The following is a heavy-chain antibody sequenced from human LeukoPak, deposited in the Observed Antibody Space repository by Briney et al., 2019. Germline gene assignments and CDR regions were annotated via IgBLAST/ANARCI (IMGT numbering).Heavy chain of an antibody. CDR3: ARAGVWPIAKFDY. CDR2: IYYSGST. CDR1: GYSISSGYY. J-gene: IGHJ4*02. D-gene: IGHD1-26*01. Sequence: SETLSLTCAVSGYSISSGYYWGWIRQPPGKGLEWIGYIYYSGSTNYNPSLKSRVTISVDTSKNQFSLKLSSVTAADTAVYYCARAGVWPIAKFDYWGQGTLVTVSS. V-gene: IGHV4-61*01.